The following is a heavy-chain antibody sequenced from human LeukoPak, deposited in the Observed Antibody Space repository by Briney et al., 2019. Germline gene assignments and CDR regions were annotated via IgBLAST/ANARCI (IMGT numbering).Heavy chain of an antibody. J-gene: IGHJ4*02. Sequence: SETLSLTCTVSGGSISSSSYYWGWIRQPPGKGLEWIGSIYYSGSTYYNPSLKSRVTISVDTSKNQFSLKLSSVTAADTAVYYCARGSGSPPYFDSWGQGTLVTVSS. D-gene: IGHD3-10*01. CDR2: IYYSGST. CDR3: ARGSGSPPYFDS. V-gene: IGHV4-39*07. CDR1: GGSISSSSYY.